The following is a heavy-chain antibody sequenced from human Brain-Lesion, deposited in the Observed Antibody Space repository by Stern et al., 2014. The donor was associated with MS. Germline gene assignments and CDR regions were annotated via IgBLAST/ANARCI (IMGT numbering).Heavy chain of an antibody. CDR1: GGTFGTYP. V-gene: IGHV1-69*06. D-gene: IGHD5-18*01. Sequence: QVQLMQSGPKVKKPGSSVQVSCKASGGTFGTYPITWLRQAPGQGLEWMGRIIPIFGSPNYAQKFQGRVTITADRSTTTVYMKLSSLKSDDAAVYYCAKDGPALVTNWFDPWGRGTLATVSS. CDR3: AKDGPALVTNWFDP. J-gene: IGHJ5*02. CDR2: IIPIFGSP.